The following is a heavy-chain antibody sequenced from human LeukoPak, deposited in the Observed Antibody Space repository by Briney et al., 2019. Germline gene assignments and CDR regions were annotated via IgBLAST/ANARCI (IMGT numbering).Heavy chain of an antibody. Sequence: ASVKLSCKASVGTFTNYAISWVPQAPGQALEWMGGIVPLFGTAIYGQKFQSTVSITADESTSTAYMELSSLRYEDTAVYYCTIGWNYYDSSGQGIWGQGTLVTVSS. J-gene: IGHJ4*02. D-gene: IGHD3-22*01. CDR3: TIGWNYYDSSGQGI. CDR1: VGTFTNYA. V-gene: IGHV1-69*01. CDR2: IVPLFGTA.